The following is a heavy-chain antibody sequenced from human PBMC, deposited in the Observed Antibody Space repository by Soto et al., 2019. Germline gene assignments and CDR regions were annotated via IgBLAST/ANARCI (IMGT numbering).Heavy chain of an antibody. J-gene: IGHJ5*02. V-gene: IGHV4-31*01. CDR1: GGSISSGGYY. Sequence: QVQLQESGPGLVKPSQTLSLTCTVSGGSISSGGYYWNWIRQHPGKGLEWIGYIYYSGSTYYNPSLKXXXXXXXXXXXXXXSXXXXXXXXXXTAVYYXXRSVFPWGQGTLVTVSS. CDR3: XRSVFP. D-gene: IGHD3-10*01. CDR2: IYYSGST.